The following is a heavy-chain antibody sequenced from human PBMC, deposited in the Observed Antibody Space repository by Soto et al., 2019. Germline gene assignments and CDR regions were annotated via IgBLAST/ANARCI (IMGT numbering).Heavy chain of an antibody. CDR1: GGTFSSYA. CDR3: ARDRRDYYDSSGYYYVIDY. Sequence: SVKVSCKASGGTFSSYAISWVRQAPGQGLEWMGGIIPIFGTANYAQKFQGRVTITADESTCTAYMELSSLRSEDTAVYYCARDRRDYYDSSGYYYVIDYWGQGTLVNVSS. D-gene: IGHD3-22*01. V-gene: IGHV1-69*13. J-gene: IGHJ4*02. CDR2: IIPIFGTA.